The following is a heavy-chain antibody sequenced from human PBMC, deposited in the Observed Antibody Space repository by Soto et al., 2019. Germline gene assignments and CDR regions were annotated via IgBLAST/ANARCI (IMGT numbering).Heavy chain of an antibody. Sequence: QVPLVQSGAEVKKPGSSVKVSCKASGGTFSSYAISWVRQAPGQGLEWMGGIIPIFGTANYAQKFQGRVTITADESTSTAYMELSSLRSEDTAVYYCARVGYYDSSGYNSHAFDIWGQGTMVTVSS. D-gene: IGHD3-22*01. CDR2: IIPIFGTA. CDR3: ARVGYYDSSGYNSHAFDI. CDR1: GGTFSSYA. J-gene: IGHJ3*02. V-gene: IGHV1-69*01.